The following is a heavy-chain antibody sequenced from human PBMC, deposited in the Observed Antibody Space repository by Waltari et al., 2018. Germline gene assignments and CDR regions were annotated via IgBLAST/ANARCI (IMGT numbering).Heavy chain of an antibody. V-gene: IGHV2-5*02. CDR3: ARRRGGYNWKHGDFEY. CDR1: GFSISTSGVG. CDR2: IYWDYDK. Sequence: QITLKESGLTVVKPTQTLTLTCTFSGFSISTSGVGVGWIRQPPGKAPEYLVLIYWDYDKRYSPSLRSRRSISNDASKNQVVRTMTNMDPVDTATYFCARRRGGYNWKHGDFEYWGQGILVTVSS. J-gene: IGHJ4*02. D-gene: IGHD1-20*01.